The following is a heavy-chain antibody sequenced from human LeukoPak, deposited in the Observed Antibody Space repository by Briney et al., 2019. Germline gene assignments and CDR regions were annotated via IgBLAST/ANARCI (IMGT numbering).Heavy chain of an antibody. V-gene: IGHV3-66*01. CDR1: GFTFSNAW. CDR2: IYSGGGT. CDR3: ARVRDGYFIDY. J-gene: IGHJ4*02. D-gene: IGHD5-24*01. Sequence: PGGSLRLSCAASGFTFSNAWMSWVRQAPGKGLEWVSVIYSGGGTYYADSVKGRFSISRDNSKNTVYLQMNSLRAEDTAVYYCARVRDGYFIDYWGQGTLVTVSS.